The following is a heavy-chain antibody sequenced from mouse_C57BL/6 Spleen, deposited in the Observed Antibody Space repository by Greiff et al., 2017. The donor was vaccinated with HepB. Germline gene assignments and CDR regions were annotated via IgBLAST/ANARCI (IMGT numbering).Heavy chain of an antibody. CDR2: ISSGGDYI. CDR3: TREDYYYGSRYFDV. D-gene: IGHD1-1*01. CDR1: GFTFSSYA. V-gene: IGHV5-9-1*02. Sequence: EVQVVESGEGLVKPGGSLKLSCAASGFTFSSYAMSWVRQTPEKRLEWVAYISSGGDYIYYADTVKGRFTISRDNARNTLYLQMSSLKSEDTAMYYCTREDYYYGSRYFDVWGTGTTVTVSS. J-gene: IGHJ1*03.